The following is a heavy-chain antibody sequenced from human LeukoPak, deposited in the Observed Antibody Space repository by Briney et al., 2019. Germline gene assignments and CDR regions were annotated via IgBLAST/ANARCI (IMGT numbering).Heavy chain of an antibody. Sequence: SETLSLTCAVYGGSFSGYYWSWIRQPPGKGLEWIGEINHSGSTNYNPSLKSRVTISVDTSKNQFSLKLSSVTAADTAVYYCPRAGTTVTTSLRYWGQGTLVTVSS. CDR3: PRAGTTVTTSLRY. J-gene: IGHJ4*02. CDR1: GGSFSGYY. V-gene: IGHV4-34*01. D-gene: IGHD4-17*01. CDR2: INHSGST.